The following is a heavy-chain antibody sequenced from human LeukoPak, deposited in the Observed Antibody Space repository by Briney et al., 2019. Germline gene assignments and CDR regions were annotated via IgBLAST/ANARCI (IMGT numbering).Heavy chain of an antibody. CDR1: GGSISSGGYS. D-gene: IGHD5-12*01. CDR3: ARAHIVATNFDY. V-gene: IGHV4-30-2*01. CDR2: IYHSGST. J-gene: IGHJ4*02. Sequence: PSETLSLTCAVSGGSISSGGYSWRWIRQPPGKGLEWIGYIYHSGSTYYNPSLKSRVTISVDRSKNQFSLKLSSVTAADTAVYYCARAHIVATNFDYWGQGTLVTVSS.